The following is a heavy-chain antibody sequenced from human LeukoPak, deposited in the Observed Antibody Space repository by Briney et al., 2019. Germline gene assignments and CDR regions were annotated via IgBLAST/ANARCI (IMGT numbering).Heavy chain of an antibody. D-gene: IGHD4-17*01. CDR3: ASSRVPRPTVTPDWYFDY. V-gene: IGHV3-23*01. Sequence: GGSLRLSCAASGFTFSSYAMSWVRQAPGKGLEWVSAISGSGGSTYYADSVKGRFTISRDNSKNTLYLQMNRLRAEDTAVYYCASSRVPRPTVTPDWYFDYWGQGTLVTVSS. J-gene: IGHJ4*02. CDR1: GFTFSSYA. CDR2: ISGSGGST.